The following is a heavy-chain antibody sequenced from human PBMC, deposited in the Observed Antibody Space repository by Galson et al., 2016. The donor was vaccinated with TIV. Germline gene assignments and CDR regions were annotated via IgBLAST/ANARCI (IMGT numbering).Heavy chain of an antibody. J-gene: IGHJ4*02. CDR3: ARLTPCGGDCYYFDR. CDR2: IIPIAGIS. Sequence: SVKVSCKASGGTLSNDPITWVRQAPGQGLEWMGGIIPIAGISDNSQKFQGRVSITADVSTNTVYRELSSLRSEDTAVYYCARLTPCGGDCYYFDRWGQGTLVTVSS. CDR1: GGTLSNDP. V-gene: IGHV1-69*10. D-gene: IGHD2-21*02.